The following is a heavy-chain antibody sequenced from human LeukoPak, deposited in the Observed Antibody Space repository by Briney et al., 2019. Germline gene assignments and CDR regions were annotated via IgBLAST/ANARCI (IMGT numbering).Heavy chain of an antibody. Sequence: GGSLRLSCAASGFTFSNAWMSWVRQAPGKGLEWVGRIKSKTDGGTTDHAAPVKGRFTISRDDSKNTLYLQMNSLKTEDAAVYYCTTVIAAADRGYWGQGTLVTVSS. CDR3: TTVIAAADRGY. J-gene: IGHJ4*02. D-gene: IGHD6-13*01. CDR1: GFTFSNAW. V-gene: IGHV3-15*01. CDR2: IKSKTDGGTT.